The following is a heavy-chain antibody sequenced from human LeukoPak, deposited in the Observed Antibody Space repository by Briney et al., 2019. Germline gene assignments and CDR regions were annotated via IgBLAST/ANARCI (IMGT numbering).Heavy chain of an antibody. CDR3: ARHPIAAAGTEGFDP. CDR1: GGSISSYY. Sequence: PSETLSLTCTVSGGSISSYYWSWIRQPPGKGLEWIGYIHYSGSTNYNPSLKSRVTISVDTSKNQFSLKLSSVTAADTAVYYCARHPIAAAGTEGFDPWGQGTLVTVSS. J-gene: IGHJ5*02. V-gene: IGHV4-59*08. D-gene: IGHD6-13*01. CDR2: IHYSGST.